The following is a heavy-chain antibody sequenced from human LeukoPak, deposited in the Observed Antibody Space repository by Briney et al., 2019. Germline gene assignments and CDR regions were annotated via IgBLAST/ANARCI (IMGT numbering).Heavy chain of an antibody. CDR3: ATGRSGWLIDY. Sequence: VASMKVSCKASGYTFTTYDINWVRQATGQGLEWMGWMSPNSGNTGYAQNFQGRVTMTRNTSINTAYMKLSSLRSEDTAVYYCATGRSGWLIDYWGQGTLVTVSS. J-gene: IGHJ4*02. V-gene: IGHV1-8*01. D-gene: IGHD6-13*01. CDR1: GYTFTTYD. CDR2: MSPNSGNT.